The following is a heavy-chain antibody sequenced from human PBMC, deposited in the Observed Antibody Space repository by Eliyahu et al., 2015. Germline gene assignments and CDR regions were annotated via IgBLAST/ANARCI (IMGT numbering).Heavy chain of an antibody. J-gene: IGHJ6*03. CDR2: XNHSGST. CDR1: GGSFSGYX. CDR3: ARLNNLYYYYYYMDV. D-gene: IGHD2/OR15-2a*01. Sequence: QVQLQQWGAGLLKPSETLSLTCAVYGGSFSGYXWXWXRXPPGKGLEWIGEXNHSGSTNYNPSLKSRVTISVDTSKNQFSLKLSSVTAADTAVYYCARLNNLYYYYYYMDVWGKGTTVTVSS. V-gene: IGHV4-34*01.